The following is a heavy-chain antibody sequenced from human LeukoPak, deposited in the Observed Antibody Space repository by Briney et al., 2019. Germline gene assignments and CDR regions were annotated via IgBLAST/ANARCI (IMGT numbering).Heavy chain of an antibody. D-gene: IGHD6-19*01. CDR1: GGTFSSYA. Sequence: SVKVSCKASGGTFSSYAISWVRQAPGQGLEWMGRIIPIFGTANYAQKFQGRVTITTDESTSTAYMELSSLRSEDTAVYYCARMSEAGTKVAFDIWDQGTMVTVSS. J-gene: IGHJ3*02. V-gene: IGHV1-69*05. CDR2: IIPIFGTA. CDR3: ARMSEAGTKVAFDI.